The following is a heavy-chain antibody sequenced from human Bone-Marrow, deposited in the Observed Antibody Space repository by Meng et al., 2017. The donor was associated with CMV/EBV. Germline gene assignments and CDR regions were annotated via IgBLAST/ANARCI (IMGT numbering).Heavy chain of an antibody. Sequence: GESLKISCAASGFTFSSYSMNWVRQAPGKGLEWVSSISSTSNYIYYADSVKGRFTISRDNAKNSLYLQMNSLRAEDTAVYYCARDRSSSSSSPYYYYGMDVWGQGTTVTFSS. CDR1: GFTFSSYS. V-gene: IGHV3-21*01. CDR3: ARDRSSSSSSPYYYYGMDV. D-gene: IGHD6-6*01. CDR2: ISSTSNYI. J-gene: IGHJ6*02.